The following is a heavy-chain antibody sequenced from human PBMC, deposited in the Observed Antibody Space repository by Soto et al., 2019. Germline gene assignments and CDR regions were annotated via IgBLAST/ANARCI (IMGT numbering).Heavy chain of an antibody. CDR1: GGSISSGCYY. CDR2: IYQSGTP. Sequence: SETLSLTCPVSGGSISSGCYYWNWIRQYPGKGLEWIAYIYQSGTPYYNPSLKSRATISIDRSKNQFSLMLDSVTAADTAVYYCARDLRLDSWGPGTLVTVSS. V-gene: IGHV4-31*03. D-gene: IGHD2-21*02. J-gene: IGHJ4*02. CDR3: ARDLRLDS.